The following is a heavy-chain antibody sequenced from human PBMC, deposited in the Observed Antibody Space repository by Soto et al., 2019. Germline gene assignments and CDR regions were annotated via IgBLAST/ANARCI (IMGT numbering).Heavy chain of an antibody. CDR2: LWSNGVTQ. D-gene: IGHD3-16*01. CDR1: GLRFSSSG. CDR3: VRERGPFDAFDI. J-gene: IGHJ3*02. V-gene: IGHV3-33*01. Sequence: GGSLRLSCTASGLRFSSSGMHWVRQAPGKGLEWVTVLWSNGVTQFYADSVKGRFTFSRDTSKNTLYLQMNSLRAEDTAVYYCVRERGPFDAFDIWGQGTMVTVSS.